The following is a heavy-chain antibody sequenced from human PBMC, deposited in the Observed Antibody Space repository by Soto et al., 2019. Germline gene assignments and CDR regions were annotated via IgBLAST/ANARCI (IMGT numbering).Heavy chain of an antibody. J-gene: IGHJ4*02. CDR3: XXXXXXXXVY. CDR1: GFTFSSYW. V-gene: IGHV3-7*01. Sequence: EVQLVEAGGGLVQPGGSLRLSCAASGFTFSSYWMSWVRQAPGKGLEWVANTKQDESEKYYVDSVKGRFTISRDNAKNSLFLQMNSXRAXXXXXXXXXXXXXXXXVYWGQGTLVTVSS. CDR2: TKQDESEK.